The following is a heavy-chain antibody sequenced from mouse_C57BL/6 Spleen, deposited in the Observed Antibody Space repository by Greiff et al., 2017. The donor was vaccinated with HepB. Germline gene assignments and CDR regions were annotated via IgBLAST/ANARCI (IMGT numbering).Heavy chain of an antibody. Sequence: DVKLVESEGGLVQPGSSMKLSCTASGFTFSDYYMAWVRQVPEKGLEWVANINYDGSSTYYLDSLKSRFIISRDNAKNILYLQMSSLKSEDTATYYCARGVLPSLFDYWGQGTTLTVSS. D-gene: IGHD1-1*01. CDR3: ARGVLPSLFDY. CDR2: INYDGSST. V-gene: IGHV5-16*01. CDR1: GFTFSDYY. J-gene: IGHJ2*01.